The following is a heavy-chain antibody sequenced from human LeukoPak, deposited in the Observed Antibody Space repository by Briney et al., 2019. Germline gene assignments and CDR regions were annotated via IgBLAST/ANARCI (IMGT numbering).Heavy chain of an antibody. Sequence: GGSLRLSCAASGFTFSSYWMHWVRQAPGKGLVWVSRINRDGSSTSYADSVKGRFTIPRDNAKNTLYLQMNSLRAEDTAVYYCARALRFDPWGQGTLVTVSS. V-gene: IGHV3-74*01. CDR3: ARALRFDP. CDR2: INRDGSST. CDR1: GFTFSSYW. J-gene: IGHJ5*02.